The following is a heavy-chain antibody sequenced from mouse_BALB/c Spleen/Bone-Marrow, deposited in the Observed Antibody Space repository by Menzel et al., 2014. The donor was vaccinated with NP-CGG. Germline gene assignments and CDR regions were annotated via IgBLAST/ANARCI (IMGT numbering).Heavy chain of an antibody. CDR3: AREGRGYYGSSGAAMDY. D-gene: IGHD1-1*01. Sequence: VQLVESGLGLVAPSQSLSITCTVSGFSLTSYGVHWVRQPPGKGLEWLGVIWAGGSTSYNSALMSRLSINQDNSKSQIFLKLNSLRTDDTATYYCAREGRGYYGSSGAAMDYWGQGTSVTVSS. CDR1: GFSLTSYG. J-gene: IGHJ4*01. CDR2: IWAGGST. V-gene: IGHV2-9*02.